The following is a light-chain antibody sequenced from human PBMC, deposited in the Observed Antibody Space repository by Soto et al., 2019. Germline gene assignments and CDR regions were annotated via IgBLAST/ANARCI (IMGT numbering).Light chain of an antibody. J-gene: IGLJ2*01. CDR3: QSYDSSLSGNVV. CDR2: GNN. Sequence: QSVLTQPPSVSGAPGQRVTISCTGSSSNIGAGYDVHWYQQLPGTAPKLLIYGNNNRPSGVPDRFSGPKSGTSASLAITGLQAEDEADYYCQSYDSSLSGNVVFGGGTQLTVL. CDR1: SSNIGAGYD. V-gene: IGLV1-40*01.